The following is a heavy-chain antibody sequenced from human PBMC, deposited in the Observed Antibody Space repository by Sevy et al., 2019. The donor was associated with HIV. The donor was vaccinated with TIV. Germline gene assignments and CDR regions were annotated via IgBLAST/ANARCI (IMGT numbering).Heavy chain of an antibody. CDR1: GYTLTELS. CDR2: FDPEDGET. CDR3: ATDVLTVYSVGVVDY. V-gene: IGHV1-24*01. Sequence: ASVKVSCKVSGYTLTELSMHWVRQAPGKGLEWMGGFDPEDGETIYAQKFQGRVTMTEDTSTDTAYMELSSLISEYMTVYYYATDVLTVYSVGVVDYWGQGTLVTVSS. J-gene: IGHJ4*02. D-gene: IGHD3-9*01.